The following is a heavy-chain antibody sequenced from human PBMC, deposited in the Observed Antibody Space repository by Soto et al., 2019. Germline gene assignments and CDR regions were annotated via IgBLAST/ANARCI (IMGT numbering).Heavy chain of an antibody. D-gene: IGHD1-7*01. CDR1: SGSISSSNW. Sequence: SETLSLTCAVSSGSISSSNWWSWVRQPPGKGLEWIGEIYHSGSTNYNPPLKSRVTISVDKSKNQFSLKLSSVTAADTAVYYCARTSLGTNWFDPWGQGTLVTVSS. CDR3: ARTSLGTNWFDP. V-gene: IGHV4-4*02. J-gene: IGHJ5*02. CDR2: IYHSGST.